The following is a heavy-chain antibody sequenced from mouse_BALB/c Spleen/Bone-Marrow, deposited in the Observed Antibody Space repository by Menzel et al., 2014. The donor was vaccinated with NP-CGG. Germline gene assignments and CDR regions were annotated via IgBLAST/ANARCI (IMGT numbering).Heavy chain of an antibody. Sequence: EVKLMESGAELAKPGASVKLSCTASGFNIKDTYMHWVKQRPEQGLEWIGRIDPANGNTKYDPKFQGKATITADTSSNTAYLQLSSLTSEDTAVYYCAGDGAYWGQGTLVTVSA. V-gene: IGHV14-3*02. CDR3: AGDGAY. CDR1: GFNIKDTY. D-gene: IGHD3-3*01. J-gene: IGHJ3*01. CDR2: IDPANGNT.